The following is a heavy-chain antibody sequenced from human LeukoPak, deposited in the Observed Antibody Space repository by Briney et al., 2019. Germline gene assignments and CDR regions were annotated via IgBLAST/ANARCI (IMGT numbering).Heavy chain of an antibody. D-gene: IGHD4-17*01. J-gene: IGHJ4*02. V-gene: IGHV3-7*03. Sequence: PGGSLRLSCEASGFTFSSYWMSWVRQAPGKGLEWVANIKQDGSEKYYVDSVKGRFTISRDNAKNSLYLQMNSLRAEDTALYYCARMGWVYGDLGNFDYWGQGTLVTVSS. CDR3: ARMGWVYGDLGNFDY. CDR2: IKQDGSEK. CDR1: GFTFSSYW.